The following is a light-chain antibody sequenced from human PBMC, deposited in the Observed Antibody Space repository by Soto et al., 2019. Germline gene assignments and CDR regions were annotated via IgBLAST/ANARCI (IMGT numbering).Light chain of an antibody. CDR3: MQSLETPWT. V-gene: IGKV2-28*01. Sequence: DIVMTQSPLSLPVTPGEPASISCRSSQSLLHSNGYTYLDWFLQKAGQSPHLLIYLGSNRASGVPDRFSGSGSVTYFTLKISRVEAEDVGVYYCMQSLETPWTFGQGTKVDIK. J-gene: IGKJ1*01. CDR2: LGS. CDR1: QSLLHSNGYTY.